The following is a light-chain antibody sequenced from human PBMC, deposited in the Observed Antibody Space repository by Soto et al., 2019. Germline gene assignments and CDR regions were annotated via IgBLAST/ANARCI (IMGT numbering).Light chain of an antibody. J-gene: IGLJ2*01. Sequence: QSAPTKPASVSGSPGQSITISCTGTSSDVGGYNYVSWYQQHPGKAPKLMIYEVSNRPSGVSNRFSGSKSGNTASLTISGLQAEDDADYYCSSYTSSSTVVFGGGTKVTVL. CDR3: SSYTSSSTVV. CDR1: SSDVGGYNY. CDR2: EVS. V-gene: IGLV2-14*01.